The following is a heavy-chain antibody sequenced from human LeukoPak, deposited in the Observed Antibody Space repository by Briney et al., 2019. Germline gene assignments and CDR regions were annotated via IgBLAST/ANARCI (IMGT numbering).Heavy chain of an antibody. CDR3: ARDTYYYDSSGYSPFYYYYGMDV. J-gene: IGHJ6*02. Sequence: GGSLRLSCAASGFTLSSYGMHWVRQAPGKGLDWVAVISYDGSNKYYADSVKGRFTISRDNSKNTLYLQMNSLRAEDTAVYYCARDTYYYDSSGYSPFYYYYGMDVWGQGTTVTVSS. V-gene: IGHV3-30*03. D-gene: IGHD3-22*01. CDR1: GFTLSSYG. CDR2: ISYDGSNK.